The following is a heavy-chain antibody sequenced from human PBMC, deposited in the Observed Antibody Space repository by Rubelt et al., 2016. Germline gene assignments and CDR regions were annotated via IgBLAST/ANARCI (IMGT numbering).Heavy chain of an antibody. J-gene: IGHJ4*02. Sequence: EVQLVQSGAEVKKPGESLKISCQGSGYNFAKSWIGWVRQMSGKGLEWMGIIYPGDSDTRYIPSFRGQVTISADKSISTAYLQWSSLKASDTAMYYCARLPQNTYYFDYWGQGALVMVSS. CDR1: GYNFAKSW. V-gene: IGHV5-51*03. CDR3: ARLPQNTYYFDY. CDR2: IYPGDSDT.